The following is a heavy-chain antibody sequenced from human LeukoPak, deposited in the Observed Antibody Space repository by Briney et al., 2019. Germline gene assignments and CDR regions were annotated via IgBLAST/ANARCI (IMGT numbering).Heavy chain of an antibody. D-gene: IGHD3-22*01. J-gene: IGHJ3*02. CDR1: GGSISSGSYY. Sequence: SETLSLTCTVSGGSISSGSYYWSWTRQPAGKGLEWIGRIYTSGSTNYNPSLKSRVTISVDTSKNQFSLKLSSVTAADTAVYYCARVTMIVVVITTPEAFDIWGQGTMVTVSS. CDR2: IYTSGST. CDR3: ARVTMIVVVITTPEAFDI. V-gene: IGHV4-61*02.